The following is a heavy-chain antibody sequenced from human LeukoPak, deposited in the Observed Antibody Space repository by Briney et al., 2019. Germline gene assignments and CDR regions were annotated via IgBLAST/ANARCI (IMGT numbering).Heavy chain of an antibody. Sequence: GASVKVSCKASGYTFTSYGISWVRQAPGQGHEWMGWISAYNGNTNYAQKLQGRVTMTTDTSTSTAYMELRSLRSDDTAVYDCARASDYYDSSGLSGWGQGTLVTVSS. CDR1: GYTFTSYG. V-gene: IGHV1-18*01. J-gene: IGHJ4*02. CDR3: ARASDYYDSSGLSG. CDR2: ISAYNGNT. D-gene: IGHD3-22*01.